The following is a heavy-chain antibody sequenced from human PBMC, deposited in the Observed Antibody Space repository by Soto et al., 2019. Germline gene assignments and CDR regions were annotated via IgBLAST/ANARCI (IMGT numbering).Heavy chain of an antibody. Sequence: EVQLVESGGGLVQPGGSLRLSCAASGFSLRSYWMHWVRQAPGKGLVWVSRLNSDGSSTNYADSVKGRFTISRDNAKKTLYLQINSQRVEDTAVYYCVRGPHYYGDWGQGTLVTVSS. CDR1: GFSLRSYW. V-gene: IGHV3-74*01. CDR3: VRGPHYYGD. CDR2: LNSDGSST. J-gene: IGHJ4*02.